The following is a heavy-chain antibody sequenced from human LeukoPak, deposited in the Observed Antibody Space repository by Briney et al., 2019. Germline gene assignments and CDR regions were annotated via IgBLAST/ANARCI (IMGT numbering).Heavy chain of an antibody. J-gene: IGHJ1*01. V-gene: IGHV4-39*01. CDR2: IYYTGST. Sequence: PSETLSLTCTVPGGSISSYNWSWIRQPPGKGLEWIGTIYYTGSTYYNPSLKSRVTISVDTSKNQFSLKLNSVTAADTAVYYCARQRDTSGWYCDFQHWGQGTLVTVSS. D-gene: IGHD6-19*01. CDR3: ARQRDTSGWYCDFQH. CDR1: GGSISSYN.